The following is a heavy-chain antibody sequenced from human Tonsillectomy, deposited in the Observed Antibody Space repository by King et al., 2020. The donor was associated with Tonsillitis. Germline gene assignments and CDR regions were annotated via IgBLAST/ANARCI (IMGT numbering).Heavy chain of an antibody. Sequence: VQLVESGGGLVQPGGSLRLSCAASGFSFSSYAMHWVRQAPGKGLEYVSGISSDGGSTYYATFVKGRFTISRDNSKNTLHLQMGSLRAEDMAVYYCGRGYMVRGGMDVWGQGTTVTVSS. V-gene: IGHV3-64*01. CDR2: ISSDGGST. CDR3: GRGYMVRGGMDV. D-gene: IGHD3-10*01. CDR1: GFSFSSYA. J-gene: IGHJ6*02.